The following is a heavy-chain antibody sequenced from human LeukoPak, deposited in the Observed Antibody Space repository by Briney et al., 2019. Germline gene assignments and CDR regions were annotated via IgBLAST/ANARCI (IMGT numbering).Heavy chain of an antibody. CDR3: ARGGRSSTSCYFDY. Sequence: SQTLSLTCAVSGGSISSGGYSWSWIRQPPGKGLEWIGYIYHSGSTYYNPSLKSRVTISVDRSKNQFSLKLSSVTAADTAVYYCARGGRSSTSCYFDYWGQETLVTVSS. J-gene: IGHJ4*02. V-gene: IGHV4-30-2*01. CDR2: IYHSGST. D-gene: IGHD2-2*01. CDR1: GGSISSGGYS.